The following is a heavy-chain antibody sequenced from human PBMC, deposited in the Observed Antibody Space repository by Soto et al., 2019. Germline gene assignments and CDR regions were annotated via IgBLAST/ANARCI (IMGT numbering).Heavy chain of an antibody. CDR1: GFTFSSYA. J-gene: IGHJ6*02. D-gene: IGHD1-26*01. CDR3: AKGNGIAPARRLMDV. CDR2: ISGSGGST. V-gene: IGHV3-23*01. Sequence: EVPLLESGGGLVQPGGSLRLSCAASGFTFSSYAMSWVRQAPGKGLEWVSAISGSGGSTYYADSVKGRFTISRDNSKNTLYLQMNSLRAEDTAVYYCAKGNGIAPARRLMDVWGQGTTVTVSS.